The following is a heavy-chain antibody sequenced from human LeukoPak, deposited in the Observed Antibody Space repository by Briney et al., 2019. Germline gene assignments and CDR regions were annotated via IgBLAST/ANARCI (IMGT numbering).Heavy chain of an antibody. V-gene: IGHV3-66*01. Sequence: GSLRLSCAASGFTVSSNYMSWVRQAPGKGLEWVSVIYSGGSTYYADSVKGRFTISRDNSKNTLYLQMNSLRAEDTAVYYCAISYYYDSSSAFDIWGQGTMVTVSS. CDR3: AISYYYDSSSAFDI. CDR2: IYSGGST. J-gene: IGHJ3*02. CDR1: GFTVSSNY. D-gene: IGHD3-22*01.